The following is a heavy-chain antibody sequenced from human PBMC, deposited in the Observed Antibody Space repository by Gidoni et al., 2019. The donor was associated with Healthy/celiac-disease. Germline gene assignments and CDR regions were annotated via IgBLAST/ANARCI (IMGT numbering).Heavy chain of an antibody. CDR1: GGSISSCSYY. J-gene: IGHJ4*02. D-gene: IGHD3-22*01. CDR3: ARGSGYYYDSSGYYFDY. V-gene: IGHV4-39*01. Sequence: QLQLQESGPGPVNLSETLSLTCTVPGGSISSCSYYWGWIRQPPGKGLEWIGSIYYSGSTYYNPSLKSRVTISVDTSKNQFSLKLSSVTAADTAVYYCARGSGYYYDSSGYYFDYWGQGTLVTVSS. CDR2: IYYSGST.